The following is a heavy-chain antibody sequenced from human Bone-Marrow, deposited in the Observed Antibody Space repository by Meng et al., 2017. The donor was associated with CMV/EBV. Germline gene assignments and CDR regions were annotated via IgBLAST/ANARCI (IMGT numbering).Heavy chain of an antibody. V-gene: IGHV1-69*05. Sequence: SVKVSCKASGGTFSSYAISWVRQAPGQGLEWMGGIIPIFGTANYAQKFQGRVTITTDESTSTAYMELSSLRSEDTAVYYCARGVIVVVPAAWEYYYGMDVWGQGPTVTGSS. CDR3: ARGVIVVVPAAWEYYYGMDV. CDR1: GGTFSSYA. D-gene: IGHD2-2*01. J-gene: IGHJ6*02. CDR2: IIPIFGTA.